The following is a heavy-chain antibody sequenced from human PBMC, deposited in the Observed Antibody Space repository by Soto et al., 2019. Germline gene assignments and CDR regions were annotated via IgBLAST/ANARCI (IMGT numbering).Heavy chain of an antibody. D-gene: IGHD2-2*01. Sequence: GGSLRLSCAASGFTFSSYGMHWVRQAPGKGLEWVAVISYDGSNKYYADSVKGRFTISRDNSKNTLYLQMNSLRAEDTAVYYCAKENPGNPWFIVVVPAAIDYWGQGTLVTISS. V-gene: IGHV3-30*18. CDR3: AKENPGNPWFIVVVPAAIDY. J-gene: IGHJ4*02. CDR1: GFTFSSYG. CDR2: ISYDGSNK.